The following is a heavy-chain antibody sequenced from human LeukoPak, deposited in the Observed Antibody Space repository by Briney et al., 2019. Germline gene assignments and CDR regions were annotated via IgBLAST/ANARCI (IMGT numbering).Heavy chain of an antibody. V-gene: IGHV3-7*01. J-gene: IGHJ4*02. CDR2: IKGDGSDK. CDR3: VPLNWNPPGDFDR. Sequence: GGSLRLSCAASGFTFSSYSMNWVCQAPGKGLEWVANIKGDGSDKYYVDSVKGRFSISKDNAKNSLYLQMNSLRVEDTAVYYCVPLNWNPPGDFDRWGQGTLVTVSS. D-gene: IGHD1-20*01. CDR1: GFTFSSYS.